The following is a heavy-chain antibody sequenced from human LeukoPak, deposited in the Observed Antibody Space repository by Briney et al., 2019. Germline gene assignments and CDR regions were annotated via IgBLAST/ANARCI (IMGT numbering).Heavy chain of an antibody. Sequence: SETLSLTCAVSGGSISSGGYSWSWIRQPPGKGLEWIGYIYHSGSTYYNPSLKSRVTISVDRSKNQFSLKLSSVTAADTAVYYSARVWGASLLDYWGQGTLVTVSS. D-gene: IGHD3-16*01. CDR1: GGSISSGGYS. V-gene: IGHV4-30-2*01. CDR3: ARVWGASLLDY. J-gene: IGHJ4*02. CDR2: IYHSGST.